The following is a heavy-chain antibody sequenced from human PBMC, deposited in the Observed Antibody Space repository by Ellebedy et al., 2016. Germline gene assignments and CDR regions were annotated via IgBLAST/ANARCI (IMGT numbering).Heavy chain of an antibody. CDR2: ISGSATTT. V-gene: IGHV3-23*01. D-gene: IGHD2-2*01. J-gene: IGHJ6*03. CDR1: GLTLDTYG. Sequence: GGSLRLXXGSSGLTLDTYGMNWVRQAPGKGLEWVSGISGSATTTHYADSVKGRLTISRDNSKNTVYLQMNSLRAEDAAIYYCAKARIPCGTTTCFHYLDVWGKGTTVTVAS. CDR3: AKARIPCGTTTCFHYLDV.